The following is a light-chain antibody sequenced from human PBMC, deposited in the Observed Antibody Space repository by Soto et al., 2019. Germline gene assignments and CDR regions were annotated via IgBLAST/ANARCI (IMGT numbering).Light chain of an antibody. J-gene: IGLJ1*01. CDR3: NSYTSKSTGV. CDR2: EVS. CDR1: SSXVGGYNY. Sequence: QSALTQPASVSGSPGQSITISCTGTSSXVGGYNYVSWYQQHPGKAPKLIIYEVSNRPSGVSNRFSGSKSGNTASLTISGLQAEDEADYYCNSYTSKSTGVFGTGTKLTVL. V-gene: IGLV2-14*01.